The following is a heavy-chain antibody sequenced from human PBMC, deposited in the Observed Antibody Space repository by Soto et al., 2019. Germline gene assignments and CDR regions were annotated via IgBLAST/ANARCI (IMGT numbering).Heavy chain of an antibody. CDR3: GKDFNNFALRDFSYYGMDV. V-gene: IGHV3-30*18. D-gene: IGHD2-21*01. CDR2: ISFDGTDK. Sequence: ESGGGVVQPGKSLRLSCAASGFSLSSSGVHWVRQAPGKGLEWVALISFDGTDKYYSDSVKGRFTISRDISGNTVDLQMDGLRAADTALYYCGKDFNNFALRDFSYYGMDVWGQGTAVIVSS. J-gene: IGHJ6*02. CDR1: GFSLSSSG.